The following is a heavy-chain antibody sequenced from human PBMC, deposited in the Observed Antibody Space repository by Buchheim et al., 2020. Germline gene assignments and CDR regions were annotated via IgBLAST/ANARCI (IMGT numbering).Heavy chain of an antibody. Sequence: QVQLVQSGAEVKKPGSSVKVSCKASGGTFSSYAISWVRQAPGQGLEWMGGIIPIFGTANYAQKFHGRVTITADESTSTAYMELSSLRSEDTAVYYCARVESTFTNYGSGSWQGCFDYWGQGTL. CDR3: ARVESTFTNYGSGSWQGCFDY. CDR2: IIPIFGTA. J-gene: IGHJ4*02. V-gene: IGHV1-69*01. D-gene: IGHD3-10*01. CDR1: GGTFSSYA.